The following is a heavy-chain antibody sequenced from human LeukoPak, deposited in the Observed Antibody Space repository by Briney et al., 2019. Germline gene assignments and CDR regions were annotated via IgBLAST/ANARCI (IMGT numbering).Heavy chain of an antibody. J-gene: IGHJ4*02. CDR3: AKKYGQIPSFDY. D-gene: IGHD2-2*01. CDR1: GFTFSRNA. V-gene: IGHV3-23*01. Sequence: GGSLRLSCAASGFTFSRNAMSWVRQAPGKGPEWVSGITGSGGSTDSAASVKGRFTISKDNSKNTLYLQMNSLRVEDTDVYYCAKKYGQIPSFDYWGQGTLVTVSS. CDR2: ITGSGGST.